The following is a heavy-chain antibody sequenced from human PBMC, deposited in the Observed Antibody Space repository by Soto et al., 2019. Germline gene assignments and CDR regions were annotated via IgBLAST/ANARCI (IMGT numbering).Heavy chain of an antibody. J-gene: IGHJ4*02. CDR3: ARGAMANFDY. CDR1: GGTFGSHG. CDR2: LIAMLGTP. D-gene: IGHD5-18*01. Sequence: SVKVSCKASGGTFGSHGIAWVRQAPGQGLGWMGGLIAMLGTPTYARKVQGRATITADESLTSSYLELRSLRSEDTAVYFCARGAMANFDYWGQGTVVTVSS. V-gene: IGHV1-69*01.